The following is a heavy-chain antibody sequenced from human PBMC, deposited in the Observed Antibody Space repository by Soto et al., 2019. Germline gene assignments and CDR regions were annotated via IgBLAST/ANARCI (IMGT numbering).Heavy chain of an antibody. Sequence: ASVKVSCKASGYTFTSYAMHWGRQAPGQRLEWMGWINAGNGNTKYSQKFQGRVTITRDTSASTAYMELSSLRSEDTAVYYCARAFAGTTRRDAFDIWGQGTMVTVSS. J-gene: IGHJ3*02. V-gene: IGHV1-3*01. CDR3: ARAFAGTTRRDAFDI. CDR2: INAGNGNT. D-gene: IGHD1-1*01. CDR1: GYTFTSYA.